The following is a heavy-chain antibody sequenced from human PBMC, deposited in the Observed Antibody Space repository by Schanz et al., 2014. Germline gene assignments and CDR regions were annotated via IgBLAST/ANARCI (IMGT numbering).Heavy chain of an antibody. V-gene: IGHV1-18*01. CDR1: GYNITSND. J-gene: IGHJ4*02. Sequence: QVHLVQSGAEVKKPGASVKVSCKASGYNITSNDVTWVRQATGQGPEFMGWISTFRNEDTNSAQRFQGRLAMTTDTSTSTAYMELRSLRSDDTAVYYCARGFDFWDRWGQGTLVIVSS. D-gene: IGHD3-3*01. CDR3: ARGFDFWDR. CDR2: ISTFRNEDT.